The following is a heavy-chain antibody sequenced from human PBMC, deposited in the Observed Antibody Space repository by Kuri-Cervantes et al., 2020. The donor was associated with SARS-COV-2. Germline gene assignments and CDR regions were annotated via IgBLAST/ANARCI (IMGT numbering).Heavy chain of an antibody. CDR3: AREVGIQLWSSGNAFDI. V-gene: IGHV4-39*02. Sequence: GSLRLSCTVSGGSISSSSYYWGWIRQPPGKGLEWIGSIYYSGSTYYNPSLKSRVTISVDTSKNQFSLKLSSVTAADTAVYYCAREVGIQLWSSGNAFDIWGQGTMVTVSS. CDR1: GGSISSSSYY. CDR2: IYYSGST. D-gene: IGHD5-18*01. J-gene: IGHJ3*02.